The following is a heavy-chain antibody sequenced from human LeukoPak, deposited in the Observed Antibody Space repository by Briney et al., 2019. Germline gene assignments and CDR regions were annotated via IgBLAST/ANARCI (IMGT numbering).Heavy chain of an antibody. D-gene: IGHD5-24*01. CDR3: ARARRWLPLDY. CDR2: IYTSGST. V-gene: IGHV4-61*02. CDR1: GDSISSGSYY. Sequence: PSQTLSLTCTVSGDSISSGSYYWSWIRQPAGKGLEWIGRIYTSGSTNYNPSLKSRVTISVDTSKNQFSLKVNSVTAADTAVYYCARARRWLPLDYWGQGTLVTVAS. J-gene: IGHJ4*02.